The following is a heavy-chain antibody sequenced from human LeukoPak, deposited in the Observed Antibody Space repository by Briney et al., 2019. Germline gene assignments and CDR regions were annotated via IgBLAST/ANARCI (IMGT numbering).Heavy chain of an antibody. J-gene: IGHJ5*02. CDR3: ARASFNVVFGNWFDP. CDR1: GDSVSRSDSY. CDR2: VYYSGST. Sequence: NTSETLSLTCSVSGDSVSRSDSYWGWIRQAPGKGLEWIGNVYYSGSTFYNPSLKSRVTISVDTSKNQFSLKLRSVTAADTAIYYCARASFNVVFGNWFDPWGQGTLVTVSS. D-gene: IGHD2-8*01. V-gene: IGHV4-39*01.